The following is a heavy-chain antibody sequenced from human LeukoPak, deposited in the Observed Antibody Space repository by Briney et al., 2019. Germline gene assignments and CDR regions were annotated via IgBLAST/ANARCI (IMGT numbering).Heavy chain of an antibody. CDR1: GGSISSYY. CDR3: VREGVGYYDILTGYYKPSDAFDI. CDR2: IYYSGST. V-gene: IGHV4-59*01. Sequence: PSETLSLTCTVSGGSISSYYWSWIRQPPGKGLEWIGYIYYSGSTNYNPSLKSRVTISVDTSKNQFSLKLSSVTAADTAVYYCVREGVGYYDILTGYYKPSDAFDIWGQGTMVTVSS. D-gene: IGHD3-9*01. J-gene: IGHJ3*02.